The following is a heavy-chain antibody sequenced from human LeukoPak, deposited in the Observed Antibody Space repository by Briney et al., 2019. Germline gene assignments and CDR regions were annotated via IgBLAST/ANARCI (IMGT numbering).Heavy chain of an antibody. Sequence: GASVKVSCKASGYTFTGYYMHWVRQAPGQGLEWMGWINPNSGGTNYAQKFQGRVTMTRDTSISTAYMELSRLRSDDTAVYYCARGGGIAAAGSYYYYYYYMDVWGKGTTVTVSS. J-gene: IGHJ6*03. D-gene: IGHD6-13*01. CDR1: GYTFTGYY. V-gene: IGHV1-2*02. CDR3: ARGGGIAAAGSYYYYYYYMDV. CDR2: INPNSGGT.